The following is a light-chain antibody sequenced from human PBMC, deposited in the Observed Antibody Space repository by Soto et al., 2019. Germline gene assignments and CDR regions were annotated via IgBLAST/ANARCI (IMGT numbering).Light chain of an antibody. V-gene: IGLV1-44*01. CDR1: TSNIGGNV. J-gene: IGLJ3*02. CDR2: SNN. CDR3: AAWDDSLNGPV. Sequence: QSVLTQPPSASGTPGQRVTISCSGSTSNIGGNVVNWYQHLPGTAPKLLIYSNNQRPSGVPDRFSGSKSGTSASLAISGLQSEDEADYYCAAWDDSLNGPVFGGGTKLTVL.